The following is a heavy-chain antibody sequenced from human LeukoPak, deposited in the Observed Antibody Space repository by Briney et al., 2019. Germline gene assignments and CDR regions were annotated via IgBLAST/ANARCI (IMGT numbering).Heavy chain of an antibody. Sequence: PSETLSLTCTVSGGSVSSGSYYWSWIGQPPGKGLEWIGYSYYSGSTNYNPSLKSRVTISVDTSKNQFSLKLSSVTAADTAVYYCARDKRYYCGGDCYYYYGMDVWGQGTTVTVSS. V-gene: IGHV4-61*01. D-gene: IGHD2-21*02. CDR1: GGSVSSGSYY. CDR2: SYYSGST. J-gene: IGHJ6*02. CDR3: ARDKRYYCGGDCYYYYGMDV.